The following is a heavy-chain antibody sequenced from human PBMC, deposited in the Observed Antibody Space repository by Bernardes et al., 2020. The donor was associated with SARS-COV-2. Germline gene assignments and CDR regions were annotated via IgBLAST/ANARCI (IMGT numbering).Heavy chain of an antibody. CDR3: AKNNLRSGTYYYGMDV. V-gene: IGHV3-23*01. J-gene: IGHJ6*02. CDR1: GFSFGSSA. D-gene: IGHD3-10*02. Sequence: VGSLLLSCAASGFSFGSSAMSWVRQAPGPGLEWVSAISGGGLSTYYGDSVKGRFTISRDNSKNTLYLQMNTLRAEDTAIYYCAKNNLRSGTYYYGMDVWGQGTTVTVSS. CDR2: ISGGGLST.